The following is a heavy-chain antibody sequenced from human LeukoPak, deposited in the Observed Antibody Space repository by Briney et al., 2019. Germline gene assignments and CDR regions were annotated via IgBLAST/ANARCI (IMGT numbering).Heavy chain of an antibody. CDR1: GGSISSYY. Sequence: SETLSLTCTVSGGSISSYYWSWIRQPPGKGLEWIGYIYYSGSTNYNPSLKSRVTISVNTSKNQFSLKLSSVTAADTAVYYCARQISDIVVVPAADYYYYYMDVWGKGTTVTVSS. V-gene: IGHV4-59*01. D-gene: IGHD2-2*01. CDR3: ARQISDIVVVPAADYYYYYMDV. CDR2: IYYSGST. J-gene: IGHJ6*03.